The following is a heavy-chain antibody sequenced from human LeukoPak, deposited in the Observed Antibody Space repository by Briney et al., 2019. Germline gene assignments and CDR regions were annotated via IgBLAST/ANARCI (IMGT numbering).Heavy chain of an antibody. J-gene: IGHJ4*02. D-gene: IGHD1-1*01. CDR3: ARDRATVYFDY. CDR2: IYTSGST. Sequence: PSQTLSVTCTVSGGSISSGSYYWSWIRQPAGKGLEWIGRIYTSGSTNYNPSLKSRVTISVDTSKNQFSLKLSSVTAADTAVYYCARDRATVYFDYWGQGTLVTVSS. CDR1: GGSISSGSYY. V-gene: IGHV4-61*02.